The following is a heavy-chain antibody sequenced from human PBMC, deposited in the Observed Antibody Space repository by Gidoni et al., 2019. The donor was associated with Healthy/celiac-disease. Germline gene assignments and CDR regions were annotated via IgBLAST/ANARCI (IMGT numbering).Heavy chain of an antibody. J-gene: IGHJ6*02. CDR2: ISYDGSNK. D-gene: IGHD3-16*01. CDR3: AKDRHVLGNYYGMDV. Sequence: QVQLVESGGGVVQPGRSLRLSCAASGFTFSSYGMHWVRQAPGKGLEWVAVISYDGSNKYYADSVKGRFTISRDNSKNTLYLQMNSLRAEDTAVYYCAKDRHVLGNYYGMDVWGQGTTVTVSS. V-gene: IGHV3-30*18. CDR1: GFTFSSYG.